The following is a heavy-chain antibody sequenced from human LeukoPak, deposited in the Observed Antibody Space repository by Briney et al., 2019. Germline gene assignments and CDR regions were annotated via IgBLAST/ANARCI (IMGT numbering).Heavy chain of an antibody. V-gene: IGHV4-31*03. Sequence: SETLSLTCTVSGGSISSGGYYWSWIRQHPGKGLEWIGYIYYSGSTYYNPSLKSRVTISVDTSKNQFSLKLSSVTAADTAVYYCARVDPSYCSSTSCKTGRWFDPWGQGTLVTVSS. CDR1: GGSISSGGYY. J-gene: IGHJ5*02. CDR2: IYYSGST. CDR3: ARVDPSYCSSTSCKTGRWFDP. D-gene: IGHD2-2*01.